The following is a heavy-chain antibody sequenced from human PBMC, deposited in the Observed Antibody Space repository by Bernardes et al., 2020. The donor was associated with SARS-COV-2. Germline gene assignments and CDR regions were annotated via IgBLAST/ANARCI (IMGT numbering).Heavy chain of an antibody. J-gene: IGHJ4*02. V-gene: IGHV3-66*01. D-gene: IGHD6-13*01. CDR1: GFTVSHNY. Sequence: GGSLRLSCAASGFTVSHNYMSWVRQAPGKGLEWVSVIYSGGNTYYADSVQGRFTISRDNSKNTLYLQMYTLRAEDTAVYYCARDYPDPADWGQGTLVTVSS. CDR3: ARDYPDPAD. CDR2: IYSGGNT.